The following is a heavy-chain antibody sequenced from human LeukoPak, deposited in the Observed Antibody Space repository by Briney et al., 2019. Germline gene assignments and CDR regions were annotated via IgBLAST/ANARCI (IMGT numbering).Heavy chain of an antibody. D-gene: IGHD1-14*01. CDR3: ARVGTGNFDY. CDR2: IYYSGNT. CDR1: GGSISSYY. J-gene: IGHJ4*02. V-gene: IGHV4-59*01. Sequence: SETLSLTCTVSGGSISSYYWSWIRQPPGKGLVWIGYIYYSGNTNYNPSLKSRVTISIDTSRNQLSLKLNSVTAADTAVYYCARVGTGNFDYWGQGTLVTVSS.